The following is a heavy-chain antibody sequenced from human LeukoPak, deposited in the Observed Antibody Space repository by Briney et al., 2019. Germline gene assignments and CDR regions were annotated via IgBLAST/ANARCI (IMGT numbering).Heavy chain of an antibody. V-gene: IGHV4-39*01. D-gene: IGHD3-22*01. CDR3: ARGSSGLPFDY. Sequence: SETLSLTCTVPGGSISSSSYYWGWIRQPPGKGLEWIGSIYYSGSTYYNPSLKSRVTISVDTSKNQFSLKLSSVTAADTAVYYCARGSSGLPFDYWGQGTLVTVSS. CDR1: GGSISSSSYY. J-gene: IGHJ4*02. CDR2: IYYSGST.